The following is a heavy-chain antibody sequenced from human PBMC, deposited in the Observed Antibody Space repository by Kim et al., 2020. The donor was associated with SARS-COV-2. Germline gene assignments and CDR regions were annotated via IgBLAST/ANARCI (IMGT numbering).Heavy chain of an antibody. D-gene: IGHD3-16*01. J-gene: IGHJ3*02. CDR3: AKGVFGRGDAFDI. V-gene: IGHV3-23*01. CDR2: ISGSGGST. CDR1: GFTFSSYA. Sequence: GGSLRLSCAASGFTFSSYAMNWVRRAPGKGLEWVSGISGSGGSTYYADSVKGRFTISRDNSKNTLYLQMNSLRAEDTAVFYCAKGVFGRGDAFDIWGQGTMVTVSS.